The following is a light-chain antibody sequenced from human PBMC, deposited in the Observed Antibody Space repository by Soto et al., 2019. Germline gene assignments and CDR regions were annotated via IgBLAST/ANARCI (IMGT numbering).Light chain of an antibody. CDR3: QQYNNWPRT. Sequence: TQSPGTLSLSPGERATLSCRASQSVSSNLAWYQQKPGQAPRLLIYGASTRATGIPARFSGSGSGTEFTLTISSLQSEDFAVYYCQQYNNWPRTFGQGSMADI. CDR2: GAS. J-gene: IGKJ1*01. V-gene: IGKV3-15*01. CDR1: QSVSSN.